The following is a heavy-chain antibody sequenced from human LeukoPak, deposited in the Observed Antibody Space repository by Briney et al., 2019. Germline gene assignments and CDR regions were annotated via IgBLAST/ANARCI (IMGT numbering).Heavy chain of an antibody. D-gene: IGHD3-3*01. CDR2: INHSGST. V-gene: IGHV4-34*01. CDR3: ARGPPYDFWSGYYSRPRPNWFDP. Sequence: GSLRLSCAASGFTFTGYWMSWVRQPPGKGLEWIGEINHSGSTNYNPSLKSRVTISVDTSKNQFSLKLSSVTAADTAVYYCARGPPYDFWSGYYSRPRPNWFDPWGQGTLVTVSS. J-gene: IGHJ5*02. CDR1: GFTFTGYW.